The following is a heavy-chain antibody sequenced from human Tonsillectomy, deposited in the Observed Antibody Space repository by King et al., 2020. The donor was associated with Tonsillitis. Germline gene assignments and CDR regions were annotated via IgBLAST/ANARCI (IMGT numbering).Heavy chain of an antibody. CDR2: IRNDESKT. D-gene: IGHD6-13*01. CDR3: AKGGTGYTTSWYTIDY. V-gene: IGHV3-30*02. CDR1: GFTFSNYG. Sequence: VQLVESGGGVVQPGGSLRLSCAPSGFTFSNYGMHWVRQAPGKGLEWASFIRNDESKTYYADSVKGRFTISRDNSKNTLNLQMNSLRAEDTAVYYCAKGGTGYTTSWYTIDYWGQGTLVIVSS. J-gene: IGHJ4*02.